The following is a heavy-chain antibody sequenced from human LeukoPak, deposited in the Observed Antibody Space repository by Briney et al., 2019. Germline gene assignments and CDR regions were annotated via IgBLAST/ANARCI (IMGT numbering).Heavy chain of an antibody. CDR2: IRNYGSDK. V-gene: IGHV3-30*02. CDR3: AKDTYYDILTGDDTAFDV. J-gene: IGHJ3*01. D-gene: IGHD3-9*01. Sequence: PGGSLRLSCAASGFSFSDYGMHWVRQAPGKGLEWVAFIRNYGSDKNYAESVKGRFTVSRDNSKNTLYLQMNSLKIEDTAIYFCAKDTYYDILTGDDTAFDVWGQGTMVTVSS. CDR1: GFSFSDYG.